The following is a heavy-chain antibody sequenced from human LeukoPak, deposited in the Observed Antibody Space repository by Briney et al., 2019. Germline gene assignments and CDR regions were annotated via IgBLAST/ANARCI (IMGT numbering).Heavy chain of an antibody. V-gene: IGHV1-2*02. Sequence: ASVKVSCKASGYTFTGYYMHWVRQAPGQGLEWMGWINPNSGGTNYAQKFQGRVTMTRDTSISTAYMELSRLRSDDAAVYYCARDSSGWYGRGYYFDYWGQGTLVTVSS. CDR2: INPNSGGT. CDR1: GYTFTGYY. J-gene: IGHJ4*02. CDR3: ARDSSGWYGRGYYFDY. D-gene: IGHD6-19*01.